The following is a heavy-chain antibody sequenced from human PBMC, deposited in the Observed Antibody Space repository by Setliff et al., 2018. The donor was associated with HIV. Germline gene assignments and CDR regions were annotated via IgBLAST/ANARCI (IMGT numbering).Heavy chain of an antibody. D-gene: IGHD3-10*01. CDR3: ASPSITMVRGVMRSAFDI. Sequence: ASVKVSCKASGYTFTSYAMHWVRRAPGQRLEWMGWINAGNGNTKYSQKFQGRVTITRDTSASTAYMELSSLRSEDTAVYYCASPSITMVRGVMRSAFDIWGQGTMVTVSS. CDR1: GYTFTSYA. J-gene: IGHJ3*02. V-gene: IGHV1-3*01. CDR2: INAGNGNT.